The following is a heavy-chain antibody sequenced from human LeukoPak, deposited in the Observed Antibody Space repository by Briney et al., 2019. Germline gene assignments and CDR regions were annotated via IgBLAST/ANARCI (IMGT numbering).Heavy chain of an antibody. D-gene: IGHD2-2*01. J-gene: IGHJ5*02. CDR1: GGSISSSSYY. V-gene: IGHV4-39*07. CDR2: IYYSGST. CDR3: ARERIVVVPAAPTSRYNWFDP. Sequence: SETLSLTCTVSGGSISSSSYYWGWIRQPPGKGLEWIGSIYYSGSTYYNPSLKSRVTISVDTSKNQFSLKLSSVTAADTAVYYCARERIVVVPAAPTSRYNWFDPWGQGTLVTVSS.